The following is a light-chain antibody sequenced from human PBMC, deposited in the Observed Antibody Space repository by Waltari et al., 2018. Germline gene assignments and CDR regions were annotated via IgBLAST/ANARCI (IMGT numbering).Light chain of an antibody. V-gene: IGLV1-44*01. CDR1: TSNIGTNI. Sequence: QSVLTQPPSTSGTPWQRVTISCSASTSNIGTNIVTWYQLLPGTAPKTVIFANYHRPSGVPDRFSASKSGTSASLVISGLQSEDEADYFCATWDDSLSGRVFGGGTKVTVL. J-gene: IGLJ3*02. CDR3: ATWDDSLSGRV. CDR2: ANY.